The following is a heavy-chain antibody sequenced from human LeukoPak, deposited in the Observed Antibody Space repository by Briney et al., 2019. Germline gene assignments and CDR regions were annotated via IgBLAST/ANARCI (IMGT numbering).Heavy chain of an antibody. J-gene: IGHJ6*03. CDR1: GSPFTSYR. V-gene: IGHV5-51*01. CDR2: TYPGDSDT. D-gene: IGHD6-13*01. CDR3: ARAASSSWYGGVYHYYYMDI. Sequence: GASLQISGQGSGSPFTSYRIGWVRQLPGKGLEWMGITYPGDSDTTYSPSFQGQVTISADKSITTAYLQWRSLKASDTAMYYCARAASSSWYGGVYHYYYMDIWGKGTTVTVSS.